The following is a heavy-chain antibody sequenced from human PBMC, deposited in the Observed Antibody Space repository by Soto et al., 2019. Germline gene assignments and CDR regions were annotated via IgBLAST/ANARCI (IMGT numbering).Heavy chain of an antibody. D-gene: IGHD3-10*01. CDR1: GGTFSSYA. V-gene: IGHV1-69*13. CDR2: IIPIFGTA. CDR3: ARETPGRDTNERLDYYYGMDV. Sequence: SVKVSCKASGGTFSSYAISWVRQAPGQGLEWMGGIIPIFGTASYAQKFQGRVTITADESTSTAYMELSSLRSEDTAVYYCARETPGRDTNERLDYYYGMDVWGQGTTVTVSS. J-gene: IGHJ6*02.